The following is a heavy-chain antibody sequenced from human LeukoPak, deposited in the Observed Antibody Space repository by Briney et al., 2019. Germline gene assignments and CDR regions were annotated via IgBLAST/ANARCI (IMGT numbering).Heavy chain of an antibody. CDR1: GGTFSSYA. Sequence: GASVKVSCKASGGTFSSYAISWVRQASGQGLEWMGGIIPIFGTANYAQKFQGRVTITADESTSTAYMELSSLRSEDTAVYYCASTPFYCSGGSCPDYWGQGTLVTVSS. V-gene: IGHV1-69*13. CDR2: IIPIFGTA. D-gene: IGHD2-15*01. J-gene: IGHJ4*02. CDR3: ASTPFYCSGGSCPDY.